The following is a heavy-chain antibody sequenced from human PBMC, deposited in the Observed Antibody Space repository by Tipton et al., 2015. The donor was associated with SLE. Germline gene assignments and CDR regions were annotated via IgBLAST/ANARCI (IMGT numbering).Heavy chain of an antibody. CDR3: AREDVGFCNGGSCPYYFDF. V-gene: IGHV4-4*07. J-gene: IGHJ4*02. Sequence: TLSLTCSVSGGSIGTSYWSWIRQPPGKGLEWIGRIYSSGNTNYNPSLKSRVTLSVDTSKNQFSLRLTSVTAADTAVYFCAREDVGFCNGGSCPYYFDFWGQGTLVTVSS. D-gene: IGHD2-15*01. CDR1: GGSIGTSY. CDR2: IYSSGNT.